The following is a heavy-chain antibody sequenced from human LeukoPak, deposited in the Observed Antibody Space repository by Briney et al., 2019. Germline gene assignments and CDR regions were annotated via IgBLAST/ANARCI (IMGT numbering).Heavy chain of an antibody. CDR3: AKDADYRYSGSLDY. D-gene: IGHD1-26*01. J-gene: IGHJ4*02. CDR1: GFTFSSYG. CDR2: MSHDGSNK. V-gene: IGHV3-30*18. Sequence: PGGSLRLSCAASGFTFSSYGMQWVRQAPGKGLEWVAVMSHDGSNKYYADSVKGRFTISRDNSKNTLYLQMNGLRAEDTAVFYCAKDADYRYSGSLDYWGQGTLVTVSS.